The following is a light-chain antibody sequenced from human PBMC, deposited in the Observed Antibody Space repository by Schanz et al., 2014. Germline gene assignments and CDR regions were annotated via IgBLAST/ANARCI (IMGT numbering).Light chain of an antibody. V-gene: IGKV3D-15*01. CDR1: QSVSSN. CDR2: GAS. Sequence: EIVMTQSPATLSVSPGERATLSCRASQSVSSNLAWYQQKPGQAPRLLIYGASTRATGIPARFSGSGSGTDFTLTISRLEPEDNAVYHCHQYGDSPLTFGQGTRLEIK. CDR3: HQYGDSPLT. J-gene: IGKJ5*01.